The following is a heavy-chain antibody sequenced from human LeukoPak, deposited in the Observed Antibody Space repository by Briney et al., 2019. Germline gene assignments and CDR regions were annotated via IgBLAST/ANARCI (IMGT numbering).Heavy chain of an antibody. Sequence: SVKVSCKASGGTFRSHAINWVRQAPGQGLEWMGGIIPMFGTANYAQNFQGRVTITADDSTTTAYMQLSGLRSDDAAVYYCARGTLNWNDGGAYLYHYGLDVWGQGTTVSVSS. CDR1: GGTFRSHA. CDR2: IIPMFGTA. D-gene: IGHD1-20*01. CDR3: ARGTLNWNDGGAYLYHYGLDV. V-gene: IGHV1-69*01. J-gene: IGHJ6*02.